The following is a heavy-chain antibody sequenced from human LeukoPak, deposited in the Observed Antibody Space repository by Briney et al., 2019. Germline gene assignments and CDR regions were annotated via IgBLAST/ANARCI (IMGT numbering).Heavy chain of an antibody. CDR2: ISFDGGNK. Sequence: PGGSLRLSCAASGFIFSSYAMHWVRQAPGKGLEWVAAISFDGGNKYYADSVKGRFTVSRDNSKNTLYLQMNSLRAEDTAVYYCARDEGYCSSTSCYVYGMDVWGQGTTVTVSS. D-gene: IGHD2-2*01. CDR1: GFIFSSYA. J-gene: IGHJ6*02. V-gene: IGHV3-30*04. CDR3: ARDEGYCSSTSCYVYGMDV.